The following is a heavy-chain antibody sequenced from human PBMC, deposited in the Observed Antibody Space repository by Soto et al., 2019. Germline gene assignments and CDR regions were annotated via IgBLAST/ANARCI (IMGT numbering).Heavy chain of an antibody. D-gene: IGHD5-18*01. CDR1: GGSIRSGGYY. CDR3: ARDRLMATAGTARHYFGMYV. V-gene: IGHV4-31*03. CDR2: IYYSGNT. Sequence: PSEPLSITCTVSGGSIRSGGYYWSWVRQNPRKGLEWIGNIYYSGNTYYNPSLKSRLTISVDTSKNQFSLNLSSVTAADTAVYYCARDRLMATAGTARHYFGMYVWGQGTTLTVSS. J-gene: IGHJ6*02.